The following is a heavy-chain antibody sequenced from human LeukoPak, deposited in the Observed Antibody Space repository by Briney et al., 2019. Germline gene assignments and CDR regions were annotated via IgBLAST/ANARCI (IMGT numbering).Heavy chain of an antibody. D-gene: IGHD4-17*01. V-gene: IGHV3-20*04. J-gene: IGHJ4*02. Sequence: PGGSLRLSCAASGFTLDDYGMNWVRQAPGKGLEWVSGINWNGGSTGYADSVKGRFTISRDNAKNSLCLQMNSLRAEDTAVYYCARDRLHYGEYEKTFDYWGQGTLVSVSS. CDR3: ARDRLHYGEYEKTFDY. CDR2: INWNGGST. CDR1: GFTLDDYG.